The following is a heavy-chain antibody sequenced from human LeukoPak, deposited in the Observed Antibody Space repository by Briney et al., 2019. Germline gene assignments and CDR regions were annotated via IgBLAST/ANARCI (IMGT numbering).Heavy chain of an antibody. D-gene: IGHD3-16*01. CDR2: IWYDVRDK. Sequence: GGSLRLSCAASGFTFSSHGMHWVRQAPGKGLEGVAVIWYDVRDKKYADSVKGRFTISRDNSKKTLPLQMNSLRAENTAVYYCARDRDWGEKTYSAYSGQATLPTLSS. CDR3: ARDRDWGEKTYSAY. V-gene: IGHV3-33*08. J-gene: IGHJ4*02. CDR1: GFTFSSHG.